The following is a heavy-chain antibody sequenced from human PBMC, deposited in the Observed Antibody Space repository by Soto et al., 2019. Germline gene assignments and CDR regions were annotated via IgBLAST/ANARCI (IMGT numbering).Heavy chain of an antibody. J-gene: IGHJ5*02. V-gene: IGHV3-48*03. Sequence: LRLSCAASGFTFSSYEMNWVRQAPGKGLEWVSYISSSGSTIYYADSVKGRFTISRDNAKNSLYLQMNSLRAEDTAVYYCVGVGAAAFDPWGQGTLVTVSS. CDR2: ISSSGSTI. D-gene: IGHD6-13*01. CDR1: GFTFSSYE. CDR3: VGVGAAAFDP.